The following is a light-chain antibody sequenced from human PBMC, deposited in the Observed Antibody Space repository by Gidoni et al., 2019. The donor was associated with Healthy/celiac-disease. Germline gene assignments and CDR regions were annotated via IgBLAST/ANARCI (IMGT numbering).Light chain of an antibody. Sequence: ELVFTQSPGTLSVSHGERATLSCRASQSVSRSYVAWYQQKPCQAPRLLIYGASSRATGIPDRFSGSVSGTDFTLTISRLEPEEFAVYYCQQYGSSPWSFXXXTKVEIK. J-gene: IGKJ1*01. CDR3: QQYGSSPWS. CDR2: GAS. CDR1: QSVSRSY. V-gene: IGKV3-20*01.